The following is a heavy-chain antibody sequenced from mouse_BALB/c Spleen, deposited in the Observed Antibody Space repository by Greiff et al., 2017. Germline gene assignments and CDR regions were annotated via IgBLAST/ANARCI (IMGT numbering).Heavy chain of an antibody. J-gene: IGHJ1*01. V-gene: IGHV5-12-2*01. CDR3: ARHCSYYYGSSYGYFDV. CDR1: GFTFSSYT. D-gene: IGHD1-1*01. CDR2: ISNGGGST. Sequence: EVKLVESGGGLVQPGGSLKLSCAASGFTFSSYTMSWVRQTPEKRLEWVAYISNGGGSTYYPDTVKGRFTISRDNAKNTLYLQMSSLKSEDTAMYYCARHCSYYYGSSYGYFDVWGAGTTVTVSS.